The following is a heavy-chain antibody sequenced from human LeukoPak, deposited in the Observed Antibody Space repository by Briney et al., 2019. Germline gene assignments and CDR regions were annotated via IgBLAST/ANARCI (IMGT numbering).Heavy chain of an antibody. J-gene: IGHJ4*02. CDR1: GGSISSYY. CDR3: ARDSPEVGATNPFDH. V-gene: IGHV4-4*07. Sequence: SETLSLTCTVSGGSISSYYWSWIRQPAGKGLEWIGRIYTSGSTNYNPSLKSRVTMSVDTSKNQFSLKLSSVTAADTAVYYCARDSPEVGATNPFDHWGQGTLVTVSS. CDR2: IYTSGST. D-gene: IGHD1-26*01.